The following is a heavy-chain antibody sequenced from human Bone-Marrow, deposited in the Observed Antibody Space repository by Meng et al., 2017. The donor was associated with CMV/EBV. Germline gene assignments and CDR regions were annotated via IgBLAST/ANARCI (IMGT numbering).Heavy chain of an antibody. CDR2: INPSGGST. Sequence: GDSLKISCAASGFTFTSYYVHWVRQAPGQGLEWMGIINPSGGSTSYAQKFQGRVTMTRDTSTSTVYMELSSLRSEDTAVYCCARDRGMDVWGQGTTVTVSS. CDR1: GFTFTSYY. V-gene: IGHV1-46*01. J-gene: IGHJ6*01. CDR3: ARDRGMDV.